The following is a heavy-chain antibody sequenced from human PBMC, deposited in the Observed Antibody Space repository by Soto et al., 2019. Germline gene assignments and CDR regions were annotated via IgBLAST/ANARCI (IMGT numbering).Heavy chain of an antibody. CDR1: RGTFGNYA. V-gene: IGHV1-69*06. Sequence: QVQLVQSGAEVKKPGSSVKVSCKASRGTFGNYAVSWVRQAPGQGLEWMGGTMPVFGTVNYAQKFQGRVTISADKYTNTACMELSSMKSEDTGLYYCARVSVPRIYGEDVWGQGTTVTISS. J-gene: IGHJ6*02. D-gene: IGHD3-10*01. CDR3: ARVSVPRIYGEDV. CDR2: TMPVFGTV.